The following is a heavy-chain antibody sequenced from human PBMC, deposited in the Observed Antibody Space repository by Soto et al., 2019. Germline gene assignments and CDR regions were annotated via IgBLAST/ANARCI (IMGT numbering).Heavy chain of an antibody. CDR2: IIPIFGTA. Sequence: SVKVSCKASGGTFSSSAISWVRQAPGHGLEWMGGIIPIFGTANYAQKFQGRVTITADTSTSTAYMELSSLRSEDTAVYYCTRVLQLRYGYFDLWGRGTLVTVSS. D-gene: IGHD1-7*01. J-gene: IGHJ2*01. CDR3: TRVLQLRYGYFDL. CDR1: GGTFSSSA. V-gene: IGHV1-69*06.